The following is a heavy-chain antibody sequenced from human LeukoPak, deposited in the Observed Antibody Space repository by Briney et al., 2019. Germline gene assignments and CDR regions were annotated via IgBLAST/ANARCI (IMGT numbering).Heavy chain of an antibody. V-gene: IGHV3-53*01. D-gene: IGHD2-15*01. CDR1: GSIVSHNY. CDR2: IYSGGST. J-gene: IGHJ4*02. Sequence: GGSLRLSCAASGSIVSHNYMSWVRQAPGKGLESVSLIYSGGSTYYADSVKGRFTISRDNSKNTLYLQMNNLRVEDAAVYYCARPHCGGGSCYLDYWGQGTLVTVSS. CDR3: ARPHCGGGSCYLDY.